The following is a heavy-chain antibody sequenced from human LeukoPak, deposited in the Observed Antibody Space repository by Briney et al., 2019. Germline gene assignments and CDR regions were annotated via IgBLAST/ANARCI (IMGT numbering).Heavy chain of an antibody. Sequence: PSETLSLTCAVYGGSFSGYYWSWIRQPPGKGLEWIGEINHSGSTNYNPSLKSRVTISVDTSKNQFSLKLSSVTAADTAVYYCARGPSYYGSGSYSKFDYWGQGTLVTVSS. J-gene: IGHJ4*02. CDR2: INHSGST. CDR3: ARGPSYYGSGSYSKFDY. CDR1: GGSFSGYY. D-gene: IGHD3-10*01. V-gene: IGHV4-34*01.